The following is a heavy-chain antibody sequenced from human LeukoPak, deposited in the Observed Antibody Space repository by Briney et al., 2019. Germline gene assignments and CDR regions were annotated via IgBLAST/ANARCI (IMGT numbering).Heavy chain of an antibody. Sequence: GASVKVSCKASGYTFTGYYMHWVRQAPGQGLEWMGRINPNSGGTNYAQDFQGRVTMTRDTSISTAYMELSSLRSDDTAVYYCARGGIHYDTSGYIIDYWGQGTLVTVSS. CDR1: GYTFTGYY. V-gene: IGHV1-2*06. CDR2: INPNSGGT. J-gene: IGHJ4*02. D-gene: IGHD3-22*01. CDR3: ARGGIHYDTSGYIIDY.